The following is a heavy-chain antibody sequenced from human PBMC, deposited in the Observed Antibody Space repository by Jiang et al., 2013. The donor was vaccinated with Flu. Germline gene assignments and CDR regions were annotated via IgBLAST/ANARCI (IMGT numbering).Heavy chain of an antibody. CDR3: ARHGNPGRYFDWSY. CDR1: GGSIDRSSFY. J-gene: IGHJ4*02. Sequence: LLKPSETLSLTCTVSGGSIDRSSFYWGWIRQPPGKGLEWIGSVYYSGTTSYYNPALQSRVTISVDTSRNQFSLRLSSVTAPDTAMYYCARHGNPGRYFDWSYWGQGILVAVAS. D-gene: IGHD3-9*01. V-gene: IGHV4-39*01. CDR2: VYYSGTT.